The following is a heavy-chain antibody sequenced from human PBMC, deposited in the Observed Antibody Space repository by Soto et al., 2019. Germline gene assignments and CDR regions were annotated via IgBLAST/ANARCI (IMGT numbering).Heavy chain of an antibody. Sequence: QPGGSLRLSCAASGFTFSSYAMSWVRQTPGKGLEWVSVIYSGGSTYYADSVKGRFTISRDNSKNTLYLQMNSLSAEDTAVYYCVGSAGIPFDYRGQGTLVTVSS. D-gene: IGHD1-1*01. CDR2: IYSGGST. J-gene: IGHJ4*02. V-gene: IGHV3-66*01. CDR1: GFTFSSYA. CDR3: VGSAGIPFDY.